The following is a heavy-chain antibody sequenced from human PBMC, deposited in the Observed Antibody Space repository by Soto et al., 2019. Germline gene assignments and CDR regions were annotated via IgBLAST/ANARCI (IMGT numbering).Heavy chain of an antibody. CDR3: ATRHTGRVY. CDR2: SHQSGNT. V-gene: IGHV4-4*02. CDR1: GVSISSHDW. D-gene: IGHD2-2*02. J-gene: IGHJ4*02. Sequence: SETLSLTCAVSGVSISSHDWWTWVRQPPGKGLEWIGESHQSGNTNYNSSLESRVTISLDKPKNQFSLQLSSVTVADTAVYYCATRHTGRVYWGQGTLVTVSS.